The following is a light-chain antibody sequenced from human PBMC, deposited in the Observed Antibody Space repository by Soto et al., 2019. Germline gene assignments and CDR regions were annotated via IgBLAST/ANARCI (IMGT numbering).Light chain of an antibody. Sequence: EIVLTQAPGTLSLSPWEIATLSCRASQSVSSHLAWYQHKPGQTPRLLIYDTSTRATGVPARFSGSRSGTEFTLTINSLQSEDFAVYYCHRSTHWPLTFGGGTKVDIK. CDR2: DTS. J-gene: IGKJ4*01. CDR3: HRSTHWPLT. V-gene: IGKV3-15*01. CDR1: QSVSSH.